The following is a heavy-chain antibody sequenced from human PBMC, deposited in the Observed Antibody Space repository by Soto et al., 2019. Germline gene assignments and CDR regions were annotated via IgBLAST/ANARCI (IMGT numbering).Heavy chain of an antibody. CDR1: GFTFSSYS. CDR3: AKEYYYDSSGFPSLYYYYYYGMDV. Sequence: PGGSLRLSCAASGFTFSSYSMNWVRQAPGKGLEWVSYISSSSSTIYYADSVKGRFTISRDNAKNSLYLQMNSLRDEDTAVYYCAKEYYYDSSGFPSLYYYYYYGMDVWGQGTTVTVSS. J-gene: IGHJ6*02. D-gene: IGHD3-22*01. V-gene: IGHV3-48*02. CDR2: ISSSSSTI.